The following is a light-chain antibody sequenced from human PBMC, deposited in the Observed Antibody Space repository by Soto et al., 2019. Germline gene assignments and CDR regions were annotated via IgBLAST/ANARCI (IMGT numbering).Light chain of an antibody. V-gene: IGKV3-20*01. CDR3: QQYGSSPFT. J-gene: IGKJ3*01. CDR1: QSVSNSF. Sequence: EIVLTQSPGTLSLSPGERATLSCRASQSVSNSFLVWYQQKPGQAPRLLIYGASSRATGIPDRFSGSGSGTDFTLTISRLEPEDFALYYCQQYGSSPFTFGPGTKVDVK. CDR2: GAS.